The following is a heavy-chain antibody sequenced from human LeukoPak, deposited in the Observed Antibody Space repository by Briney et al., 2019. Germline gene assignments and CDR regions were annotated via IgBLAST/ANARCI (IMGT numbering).Heavy chain of an antibody. D-gene: IGHD2-21*02. CDR2: IYYSGST. CDR3: ARGIVVVTAIHDAFDI. CDR1: GGSISSYY. Sequence: SETLSLTCTVSGGSISSYYWSWIRQPPGKGLEWIGYIYYSGSTNYNPSLKSRVTISVDTSKNQFSLKLSSVTAADTAVYYCARGIVVVTAIHDAFDIWGQGTMVTVSS. J-gene: IGHJ3*02. V-gene: IGHV4-59*01.